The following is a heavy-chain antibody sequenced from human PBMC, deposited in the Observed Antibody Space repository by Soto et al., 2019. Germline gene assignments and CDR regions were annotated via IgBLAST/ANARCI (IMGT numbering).Heavy chain of an antibody. J-gene: IGHJ4*02. CDR3: ARTYYYDSSGYFSFDY. D-gene: IGHD3-22*01. Sequence: PSETLSLTCTVSGGSISSSSYYWGWIRQPPGKGLEWIGSIYYSGSTYYNPSLKSRVTISVDTSKNQFSLKLSSVTAADTAVYYCARTYYYDSSGYFSFDYWGQGTLVTVSS. V-gene: IGHV4-39*01. CDR2: IYYSGST. CDR1: GGSISSSSYY.